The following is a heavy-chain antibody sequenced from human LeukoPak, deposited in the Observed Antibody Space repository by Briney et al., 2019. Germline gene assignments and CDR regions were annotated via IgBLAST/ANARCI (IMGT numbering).Heavy chain of an antibody. Sequence: SETLSLTCTVSGGSISGYYWSRLRQPAGQGLEWIGRIYSNGDTRYNPSLKSRVTMSVDTSKNQLSLKLGPVTAADTAVYYCARAAGAAGGQYFDYWGQGTLVTVSS. D-gene: IGHD6-13*01. J-gene: IGHJ4*02. CDR3: ARAAGAAGGQYFDY. CDR2: IYSNGDT. CDR1: GGSISGYY. V-gene: IGHV4-4*07.